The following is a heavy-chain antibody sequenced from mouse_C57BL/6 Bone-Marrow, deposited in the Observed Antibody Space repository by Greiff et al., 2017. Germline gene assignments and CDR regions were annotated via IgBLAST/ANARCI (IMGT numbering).Heavy chain of an antibody. D-gene: IGHD1-1*01. V-gene: IGHV1-55*01. J-gene: IGHJ1*03. Sequence: QVQLQQPGAELVKPGASVKMSCKASGYTFTSYWITWVKQRPGQGLEWIGDIYPGSGSTNYNEKFKSKATLTVDTSSSTAYMQLSSLTSEDSAVXYCGQIAYYYGSSCWYFDVWGTGTTVTVSS. CDR2: IYPGSGST. CDR1: GYTFTSYW. CDR3: GQIAYYYGSSCWYFDV.